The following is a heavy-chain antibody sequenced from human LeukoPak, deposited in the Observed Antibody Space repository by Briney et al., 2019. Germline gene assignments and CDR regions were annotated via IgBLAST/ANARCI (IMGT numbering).Heavy chain of an antibody. V-gene: IGHV3-9*01. Sequence: GGSLRLSCAASGFTFDNYAMHWVRQAPGKGLEWVSGISWNSGSIGYADSVKGRFTISRDNAQSSLYLQMNSLRAEDTALYYCIGGSYYLWEAFDILVEGTMV. CDR2: ISWNSGSI. J-gene: IGHJ3*02. CDR3: IGGSYYLWEAFDI. CDR1: GFTFDNYA. D-gene: IGHD1-26*01.